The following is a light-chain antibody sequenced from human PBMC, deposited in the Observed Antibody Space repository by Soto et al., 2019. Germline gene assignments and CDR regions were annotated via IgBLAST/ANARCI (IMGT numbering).Light chain of an antibody. V-gene: IGKV2-24*01. CDR3: MQATLPYT. CDR1: QSLVHSDGNSY. CDR2: MIS. J-gene: IGKJ2*01. Sequence: DFVMTQTPLSSPVTLGQPASISCRSSQSLVHSDGNSYLSWLHQRPGQPPRLLIYMISNRFAGVPDIFGGSGAGTYFILIISRVDPEDVGVYYCMQATLPYTFGQGTKLEIK.